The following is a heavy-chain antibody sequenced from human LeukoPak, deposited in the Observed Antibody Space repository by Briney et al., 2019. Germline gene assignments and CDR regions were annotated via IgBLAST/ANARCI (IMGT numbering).Heavy chain of an antibody. CDR2: INHSGST. Sequence: SETLSLTCAVYGGSFSGNYWSWIRQPPGKGLEWIGEINHSGSTNYNPSLKSRVTISVDTSKNQFSLKLSSVTAADTAVYYCARGRKGGSKPRAPTAKNNWFDPWGQGTLVTVSS. CDR1: GGSFSGNY. CDR3: ARGRKGGSKPRAPTAKNNWFDP. V-gene: IGHV4-34*01. J-gene: IGHJ5*02. D-gene: IGHD6-25*01.